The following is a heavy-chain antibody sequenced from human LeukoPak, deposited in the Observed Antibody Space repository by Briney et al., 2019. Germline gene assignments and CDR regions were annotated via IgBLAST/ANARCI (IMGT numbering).Heavy chain of an antibody. CDR3: ASRSLFYDSSGYYW. J-gene: IGHJ4*02. CDR2: IYYSGST. CDR1: GDSVSRSSYY. Sequence: SETLSLTCTVSGDSVSRSSYYWGCLRQPPGKELEWIGSIYYSGSTYHNPSLKSRVTISVDTSKNQFSLKMRSVTAADTAVYYCASRSLFYDSSGYYWWGQGTLVTVSS. D-gene: IGHD3-22*01. V-gene: IGHV4-39*01.